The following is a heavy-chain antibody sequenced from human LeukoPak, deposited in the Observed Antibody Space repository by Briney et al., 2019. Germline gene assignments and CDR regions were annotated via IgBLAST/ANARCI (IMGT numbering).Heavy chain of an antibody. D-gene: IGHD2-15*01. CDR1: GFTFTSYA. Sequence: GGSLRLSCAASGFTFTSYAMSWARQAPGKGLKWVSAISGSGGSTYYADSVKGRFTISRDNSKNTLYLQMNSLRAEDTAVYYCAKDLAFGVAHWGQGTLVTVSS. CDR3: AKDLAFGVAH. J-gene: IGHJ4*02. CDR2: ISGSGGST. V-gene: IGHV3-23*01.